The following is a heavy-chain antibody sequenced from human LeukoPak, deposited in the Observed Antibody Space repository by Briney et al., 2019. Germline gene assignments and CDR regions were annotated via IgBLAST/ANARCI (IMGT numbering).Heavy chain of an antibody. V-gene: IGHV5-51*01. CDR2: IYPGDSTI. CDR1: GSTFSTYW. J-gene: IGHJ4*02. CDR3: VRGRRFCSDGRCYDFDY. Sequence: KSGESLPISCGASGSTFSTYWIGWVRQMPGKGLEWMVMIYPGDSTIKYSPSFQGQVTISADKSTSTAYLQWSSLKASDTAMYYCVRGRRFCSDGRCYDFDYWGQGTPVTVSP. D-gene: IGHD2-15*01.